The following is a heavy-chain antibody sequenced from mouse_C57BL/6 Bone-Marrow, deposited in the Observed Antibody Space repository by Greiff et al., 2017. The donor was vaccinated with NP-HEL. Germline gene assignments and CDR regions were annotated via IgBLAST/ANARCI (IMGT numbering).Heavy chain of an antibody. CDR3: ARRNSSGRLHYFDY. J-gene: IGHJ2*01. CDR1: GYTFTSYW. Sequence: VQLQQPGAELVMPGASVKLSCKASGYTFTSYWMHWVKQRPGQGLEWIGEIDPSDSYTNYNQKSKGKSTLTVDKSSSTAYMQLSSLTSEDSAVYYCARRNSSGRLHYFDYWGQGTTLTVSS. CDR2: IDPSDSYT. D-gene: IGHD3-1*01. V-gene: IGHV1-69*01.